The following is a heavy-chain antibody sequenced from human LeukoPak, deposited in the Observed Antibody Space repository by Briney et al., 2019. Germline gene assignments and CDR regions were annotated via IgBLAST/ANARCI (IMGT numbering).Heavy chain of an antibody. CDR2: IWYDGSNK. CDR1: GXTFSSYV. V-gene: IGHV3-33*01. CDR3: ARDPDMTD. Sequence: PGRSLRLSCGASGXTFSSYVMHWVRQAPGKGMEWVAVIWYDGSNKYYADSVKGRFTISRDNSKNTLFLQMNSLRAEDTAVYYCARDPDMTDWGQGTLVTVSS. D-gene: IGHD2-21*02. J-gene: IGHJ4*02.